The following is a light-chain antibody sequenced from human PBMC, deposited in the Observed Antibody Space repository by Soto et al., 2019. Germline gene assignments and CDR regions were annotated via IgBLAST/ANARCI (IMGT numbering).Light chain of an antibody. CDR1: SGSVSTGYY. Sequence: QAVVTQEPSFSVCPGGTVTLTCGLNSGSVSTGYYPSWYQQTPGQAPRTLIYSTSTRSSGVPDRFSGSIVGNKAALTITGAQADDESDYYCVLYMGSGVSVFGGGTKLTVL. V-gene: IGLV8-61*01. J-gene: IGLJ2*01. CDR3: VLYMGSGVSV. CDR2: STS.